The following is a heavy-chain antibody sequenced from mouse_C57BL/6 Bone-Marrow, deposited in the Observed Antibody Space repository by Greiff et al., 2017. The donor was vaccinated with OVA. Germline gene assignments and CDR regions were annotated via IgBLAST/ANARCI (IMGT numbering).Heavy chain of an antibody. V-gene: IGHV1-77*01. J-gene: IGHJ2*02. Sequence: QSGAELVKPGASVKISCKDSGYTFTDHYINWVKQRPGQGLAWIGKIGSGSGSTYYNEKVKGKATLTDCKSSRPADMPLSILTSEDSAVYFCAGFDGYAPYYFDYWGQGTSVTVSS. CDR2: IGSGSGST. D-gene: IGHD2-3*01. CDR3: AGFDGYAPYYFDY. CDR1: GYTFTDHY.